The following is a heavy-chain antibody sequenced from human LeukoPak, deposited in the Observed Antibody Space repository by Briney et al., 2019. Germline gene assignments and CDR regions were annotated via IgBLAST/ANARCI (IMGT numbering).Heavy chain of an antibody. CDR3: ARGDRTPYFEPCPVPRCYYYGMDV. CDR1: GGSISSSSYY. D-gene: IGHD3-9*01. Sequence: SETLSLTCTVSGGSISSSSYYWSWIRQPPGKGLEWIGEINHSGSTNYNPSLKSRVTISVDTSKNQFSLKLSSVTAADTAVYYCARGDRTPYFEPCPVPRCYYYGMDVWGQGTTVTVSS. CDR2: INHSGST. V-gene: IGHV4-39*07. J-gene: IGHJ6*02.